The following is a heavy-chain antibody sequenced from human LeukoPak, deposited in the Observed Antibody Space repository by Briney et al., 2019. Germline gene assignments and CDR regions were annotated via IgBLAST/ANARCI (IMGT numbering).Heavy chain of an antibody. CDR3: AKGYGRSYDFWRTGDYYYYVDV. V-gene: IGHV1-46*01. J-gene: IGHJ6*03. Sequence: ASVKVSCKASGYTFTSYYMHWVRQAPGQGLEWMGIINPSGGSTSYAQKFQGRVTMTRDTSTSTVYMELSSLRAEDTAVYYCAKGYGRSYDFWRTGDYYYYVDVWGKGTTVTVSS. D-gene: IGHD3-3*01. CDR2: INPSGGST. CDR1: GYTFTSYY.